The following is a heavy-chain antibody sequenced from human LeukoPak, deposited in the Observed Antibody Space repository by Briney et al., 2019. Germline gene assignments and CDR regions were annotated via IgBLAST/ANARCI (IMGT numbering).Heavy chain of an antibody. J-gene: IGHJ4*02. CDR1: GFTVSSNY. CDR3: AKVVRNSYGY. Sequence: GGSLRLSCAASGFTVSSNYMSWVRQAPGKGLEWVSAISGSGGSTYYADSVKGRFTISRDNSKNTLYLQMNSLRAEDTAVYYCAKVVRNSYGYWGQGTLVTVSS. CDR2: ISGSGGST. D-gene: IGHD5-18*01. V-gene: IGHV3-23*01.